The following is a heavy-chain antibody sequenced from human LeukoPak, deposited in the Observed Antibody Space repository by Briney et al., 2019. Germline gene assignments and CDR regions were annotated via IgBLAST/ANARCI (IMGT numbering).Heavy chain of an antibody. V-gene: IGHV4-4*02. Sequence: SETLSLTCAVSGGSISSSNWWSWVRQPPGKGLEWIGEIYHSGSTNYNPSLKSRVTISVDTSKNQFSLKLSSVAAADTAVYYCAREGMEQQLVQGYYFDYWGQGTLVTVSS. CDR2: IYHSGST. CDR3: AREGMEQQLVQGYYFDY. D-gene: IGHD6-13*01. J-gene: IGHJ4*02. CDR1: GGSISSSNW.